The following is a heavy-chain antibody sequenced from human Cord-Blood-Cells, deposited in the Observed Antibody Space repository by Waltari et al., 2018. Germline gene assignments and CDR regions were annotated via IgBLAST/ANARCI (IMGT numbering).Heavy chain of an antibody. CDR1: GFTFSSYA. J-gene: IGHJ4*02. CDR3: ARCWDY. Sequence: QVQLVESGGGMVQPGRSLRLSCAASGFTFSSYAMHWVRQAPGKGLEWVAVISYDGSNKYYADSVKGRFTISRDNSKNTLYLQMNSLRAEDTAVYYCARCWDYWGQGTLVTVSS. V-gene: IGHV3-30*04. CDR2: ISYDGSNK.